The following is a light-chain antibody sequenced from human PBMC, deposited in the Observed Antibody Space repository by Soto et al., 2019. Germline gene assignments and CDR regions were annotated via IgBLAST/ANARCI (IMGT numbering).Light chain of an antibody. CDR3: QQRSNWPST. V-gene: IGKV3-11*01. J-gene: IGKJ2*01. CDR1: QSVSSS. Sequence: DIVLTPSPATLSLSPGERATLSCRASQSVSSSLAWYQQKPGQAPRLLIYDASNRATGIPARFSGSGSGTDFTLTISSLEPEDFAVYYCQQRSNWPSTFGQGTKLEIK. CDR2: DAS.